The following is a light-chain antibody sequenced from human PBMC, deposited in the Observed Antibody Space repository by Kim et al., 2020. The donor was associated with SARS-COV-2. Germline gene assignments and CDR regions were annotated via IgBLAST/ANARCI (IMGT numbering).Light chain of an antibody. Sequence: GQRVSISCSGSRSSFGRTSINWYQQVPGTAPKLLIYSDNQRPSGVPDRFSASKTGTSASLAISGLQSEDEADYHCAAWDDSLKSYVFGTGTKVTVL. CDR1: RSSFGRTS. J-gene: IGLJ1*01. CDR2: SDN. CDR3: AAWDDSLKSYV. V-gene: IGLV1-44*01.